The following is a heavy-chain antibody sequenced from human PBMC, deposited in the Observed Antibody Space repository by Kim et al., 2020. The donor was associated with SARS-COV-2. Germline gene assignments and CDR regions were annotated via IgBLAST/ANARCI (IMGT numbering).Heavy chain of an antibody. CDR1: GFTFSSYA. D-gene: IGHD2-21*01. CDR2: ISGSGGST. V-gene: IGHV3-23*01. J-gene: IGHJ3*02. CDR3: AKDGGVHIVVVIAPDAFDI. Sequence: GGSLRLSCAASGFTFSSYAMSWVRQAPGKGLEWVSAISGSGGSTYYADSVKGRFTISRDNSKNTLYLQMNSLRAEDTAVYYCAKDGGVHIVVVIAPDAFDIWGQGTMVTVSS.